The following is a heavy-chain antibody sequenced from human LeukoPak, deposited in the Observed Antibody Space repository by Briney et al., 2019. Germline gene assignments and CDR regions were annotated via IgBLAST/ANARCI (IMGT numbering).Heavy chain of an antibody. Sequence: GASVKVSCKASGGTFSSYSIAWVRQAPGQGLEWMGGIIPIFGSPNYAQKFQGRVTMTTDTSTSTAYMELRSLRSDDTAVYYCARRYCSSTSCYQPHDAFDIWGQGTMVTVSS. CDR2: IIPIFGSP. CDR1: GGTFSSYS. CDR3: ARRYCSSTSCYQPHDAFDI. J-gene: IGHJ3*02. V-gene: IGHV1-69*05. D-gene: IGHD2-2*01.